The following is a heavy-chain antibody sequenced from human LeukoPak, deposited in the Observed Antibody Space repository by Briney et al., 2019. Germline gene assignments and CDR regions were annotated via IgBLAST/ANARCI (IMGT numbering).Heavy chain of an antibody. CDR3: VRAGWIFTRRIDY. D-gene: IGHD2-2*03. CDR2: IYHIGST. Sequence: SETLPLTRRVSGYSIRRGYYWAWIRPPPGKGLEWIGTIYHIGSTYYPPSLGDRVTLSVDTSKKEFSLKAKSLPAGGPAVYYFVRAGWIFTRRIDYWGQGALVTVSS. V-gene: IGHV4-38-2*02. CDR1: GYSIRRGYY. J-gene: IGHJ4*02.